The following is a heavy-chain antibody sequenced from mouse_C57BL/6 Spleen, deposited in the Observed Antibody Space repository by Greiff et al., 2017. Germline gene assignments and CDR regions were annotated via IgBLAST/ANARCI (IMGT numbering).Heavy chain of an antibody. J-gene: IGHJ3*01. CDR2: IDPSDSYT. CDR1: GYTFTSYW. Sequence: QVQLQQSGAELVMPGASVKLSCKASGYTFTSYWMHWVKQRPGQGLEWIGEIDPSDSYTNYNQKFKGKSTLTVDKSSSTGYMPLSSLTSEESAVYYCARGLSFAYWGQGTLVTVS. D-gene: IGHD3-1*01. V-gene: IGHV1-69*01. CDR3: ARGLSFAY.